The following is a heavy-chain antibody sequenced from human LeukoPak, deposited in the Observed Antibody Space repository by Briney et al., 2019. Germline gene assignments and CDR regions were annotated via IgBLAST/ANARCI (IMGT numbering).Heavy chain of an antibody. CDR3: ARSSVWGSYRYPDY. CDR2: ISAYNGNT. CDR1: GYTFTSYV. J-gene: IGHJ4*02. D-gene: IGHD3-16*02. V-gene: IGHV1-18*04. Sequence: ASVKVSCKASGYTFTSYVISRVRQAPGQGLEWMGWISAYNGNTNYAQKLQGRVTMTTDTSTSTAYMEQRSLRSDDTAVYYCARSSVWGSYRYPDYWGQGTLVTVSS.